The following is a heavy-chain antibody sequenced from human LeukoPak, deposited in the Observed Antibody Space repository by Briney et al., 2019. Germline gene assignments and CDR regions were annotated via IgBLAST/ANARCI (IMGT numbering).Heavy chain of an antibody. CDR3: ARGLIWFGEDY. J-gene: IGHJ4*02. V-gene: IGHV6-1*01. Sequence: SQTLSLTCAISGDSVSSNSAIWSWIRQSPSRGLEWLGRTYYRSKWYDDYAVSVKSRITINPDTSKNQFSLKLSSVTAADTAVYYCARGLIWFGEDYWGQGTLVTVSS. CDR1: GDSVSSNSAI. D-gene: IGHD3-10*01. CDR2: TYYRSKWYD.